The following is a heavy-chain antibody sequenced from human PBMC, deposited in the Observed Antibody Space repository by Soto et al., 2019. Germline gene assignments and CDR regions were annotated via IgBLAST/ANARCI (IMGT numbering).Heavy chain of an antibody. Sequence: ASVKVSCKASGYTFTSYGISWVRQAPGQGLEWMGWISAYNGNTNYAQKLQGRVTMTTDTSTSTAYMELRSLRSDDTAVYYCARGSRITMVRGVRNNPFDYWGQGTLVTVSS. D-gene: IGHD3-10*01. V-gene: IGHV1-18*01. J-gene: IGHJ4*02. CDR3: ARGSRITMVRGVRNNPFDY. CDR2: ISAYNGNT. CDR1: GYTFTSYG.